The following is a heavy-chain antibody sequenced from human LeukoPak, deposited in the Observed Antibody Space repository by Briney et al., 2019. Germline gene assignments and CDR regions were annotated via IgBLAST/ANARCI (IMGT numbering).Heavy chain of an antibody. CDR3: ARHLPISGSSPDAFDT. CDR1: GGSISSYY. J-gene: IGHJ3*02. D-gene: IGHD1-26*01. V-gene: IGHV4-4*07. CDR2: IYTSGST. Sequence: PSETLSLTCTVSGGSISSYYWSWIRQPAGKGLEWIGRIYTSGSTNYNPSLKSRVTISVDTSKNQFSLKLSSVTAADTAVYYCARHLPISGSSPDAFDTWGQGTMVTVSS.